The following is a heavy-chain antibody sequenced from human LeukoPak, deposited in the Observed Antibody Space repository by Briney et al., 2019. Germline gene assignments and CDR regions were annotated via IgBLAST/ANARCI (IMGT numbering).Heavy chain of an antibody. D-gene: IGHD6-13*01. V-gene: IGHV1-46*01. J-gene: IGHJ4*02. CDR1: GYTFTSYY. CDR3: ARLGAAAVDY. Sequence: GASVKVSCKASGYTFTSYYMHWVRQAPGQGLEWMGIINPSGGSTSYAQKFQGRVTMTRDRSTSTVYMELSSVRFEDTAVYYCARLGAAAVDYWGQGTLVTVSS. CDR2: INPSGGST.